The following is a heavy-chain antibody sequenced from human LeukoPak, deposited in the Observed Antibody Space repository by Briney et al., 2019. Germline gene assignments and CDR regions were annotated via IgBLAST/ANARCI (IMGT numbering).Heavy chain of an antibody. CDR1: GFSFRNYW. D-gene: IGHD5-12*01. CDR3: VRDGGVSGYDLLDY. CDR2: INQDGSEE. Sequence: GGSLRLSCASSGFSFRNYWMPWVRQAPGRGLEGVVYINQDGSEEHYMDSVKARFTISRENAKNSLFLQKNSRRAEDTAVYYCVRDGGVSGYDLLDYWGEGTLVAVSS. V-gene: IGHV3-7*01. J-gene: IGHJ4*02.